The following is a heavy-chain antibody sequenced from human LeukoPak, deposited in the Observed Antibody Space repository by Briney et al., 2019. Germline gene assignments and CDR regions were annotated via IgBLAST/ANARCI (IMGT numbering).Heavy chain of an antibody. D-gene: IGHD5-12*01. CDR1: GASISRYF. CDR3: ARGDDYKSTLFDY. CDR2: ISSGGST. V-gene: IGHV4-59*01. J-gene: IGHJ4*02. Sequence: SETLSLTCTVSGASISRYFWNWIRQPPGKELEWIGYISSGGSTNYNPSLRSRVTISIDTSKNQFSLKLTSATAADTAVYYCARGDDYKSTLFDYWGQGTLVTVSS.